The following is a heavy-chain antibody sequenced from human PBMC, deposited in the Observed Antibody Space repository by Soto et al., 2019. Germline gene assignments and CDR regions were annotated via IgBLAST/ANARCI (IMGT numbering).Heavy chain of an antibody. Sequence: QVQLQQSGPGLVKPSQTLSLTCAISGDSVSSNSAAWNWIRQSPSRGLEWLGRTYYRSKWYHDYAVSVTSRITSNPDTSKNQFSLQLNSVPPEDTAVYYCAREGSSSWCPAGRGDYFDFWGQGTLVTVSS. V-gene: IGHV6-1*01. D-gene: IGHD6-13*01. CDR3: AREGSSSWCPAGRGDYFDF. CDR2: TYYRSKWYH. J-gene: IGHJ4*02. CDR1: GDSVSSNSAA.